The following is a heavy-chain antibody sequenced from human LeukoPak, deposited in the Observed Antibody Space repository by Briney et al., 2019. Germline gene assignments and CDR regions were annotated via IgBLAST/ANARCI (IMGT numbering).Heavy chain of an antibody. CDR3: ARGEWELLVVDY. CDR2: ISYDGSNK. D-gene: IGHD1-26*01. V-gene: IGHV3-30-3*01. Sequence: GGSLRLSRAASGFTFSSYAMHWVRQAPGKGLEWVAVISYDGSNKYYADSVKGRFTISRDNSKNTLYLQMNSLRAEDTAVYYCARGEWELLVVDYWGQGTLVTVSS. CDR1: GFTFSSYA. J-gene: IGHJ4*02.